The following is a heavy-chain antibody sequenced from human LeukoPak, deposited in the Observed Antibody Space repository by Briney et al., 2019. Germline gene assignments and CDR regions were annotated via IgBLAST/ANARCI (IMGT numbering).Heavy chain of an antibody. J-gene: IGHJ6*03. V-gene: IGHV1-69*05. CDR1: GGTFSSYA. Sequence: ASVKVSCKASGGTFSSYAISWVRQAPGQGLEWMGGIIPIFGTANYEQKFQGRVTITTDESTSTAYMELSSLRSEDTAVYYCARGGGFDFWADYYYYMDVWGKGTTVTVSS. D-gene: IGHD3/OR15-3a*01. CDR2: IIPIFGTA. CDR3: ARGGGFDFWADYYYYMDV.